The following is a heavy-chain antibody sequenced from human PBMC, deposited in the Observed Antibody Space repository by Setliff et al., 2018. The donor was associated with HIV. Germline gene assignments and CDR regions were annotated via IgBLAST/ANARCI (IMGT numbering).Heavy chain of an antibody. CDR2: INPIGGGT. Sequence: VASVKVSCKASGYTFTGYYLHWVRQAPGQGLEWMGRINPIGGGTNYAQRFQGRVTLTSDTSISTAYMELSRLRPDDTAMYYCAREIGDYYDSSGYYPPTDYYYGMDVWGQGTTVTVSS. J-gene: IGHJ6*02. V-gene: IGHV1-2*06. CDR3: AREIGDYYDSSGYYPPTDYYYGMDV. CDR1: GYTFTGYY. D-gene: IGHD3-22*01.